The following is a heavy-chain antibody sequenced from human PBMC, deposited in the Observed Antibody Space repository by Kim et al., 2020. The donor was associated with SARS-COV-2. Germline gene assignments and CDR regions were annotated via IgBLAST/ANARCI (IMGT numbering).Heavy chain of an antibody. Sequence: SETLSLTCAVYGGSFSGYYWSWIRQPPGKGLEWIGEINHSGSTNYNPSLKSRVIISVDTSKNQFSLKLSSVTAADTAVYYCARGASIAGAGILVTINYYHYGMDVWGQGTTVTVSS. J-gene: IGHJ6*02. D-gene: IGHD6-13*01. V-gene: IGHV4-34*01. CDR2: INHSGST. CDR1: GGSFSGYY. CDR3: ARGASIAGAGILVTINYYHYGMDV.